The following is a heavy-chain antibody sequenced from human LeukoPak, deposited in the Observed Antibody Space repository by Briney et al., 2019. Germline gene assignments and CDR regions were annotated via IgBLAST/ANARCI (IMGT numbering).Heavy chain of an antibody. V-gene: IGHV3-30*18. D-gene: IGHD3-10*01. CDR3: AKDRRSGSYYFDAFDI. CDR1: GFTFSSYG. CDR2: ISYDGSNK. J-gene: IGHJ3*02. Sequence: SGGSLRLSCAASGFTFSSYGMHWVRQAPGKGLEWVAVISYDGSNKYYADSVKGRFTNSRDNSKNTLYLQMNSLRAEDTAVYYCAKDRRSGSYYFDAFDIWGQGTMVTVSS.